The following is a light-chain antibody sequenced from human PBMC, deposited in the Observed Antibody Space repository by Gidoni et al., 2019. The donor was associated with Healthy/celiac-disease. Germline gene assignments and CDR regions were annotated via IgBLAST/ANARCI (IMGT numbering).Light chain of an antibody. CDR1: QSISSY. V-gene: IGKV1-39*01. J-gene: IGKJ2*01. CDR3: QQSYSTPYT. Sequence: DIQMTQSPPSLSASVGDRVTITCRASQSISSYLNWYQQKPGKAPKPLIYAASSVQSGVPSRFSGSGSGTDFTLTISSLQPEDFATYYCQQSYSTPYTFGQGTKLEIK. CDR2: AAS.